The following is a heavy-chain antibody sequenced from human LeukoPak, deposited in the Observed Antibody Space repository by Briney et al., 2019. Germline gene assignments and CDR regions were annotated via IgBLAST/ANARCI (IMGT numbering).Heavy chain of an antibody. D-gene: IGHD3-22*01. Sequence: GGSLRLSCAASGFTFSSYAMSWVRQAPGKGLEWVSAISGSGGSTYYADSVKGRFTISRDNSKNTLYLQMNSLRAEDTAVYYCAKVFMYYYDSSGPNWLVRWGQGAQVTVSS. V-gene: IGHV3-23*01. CDR3: AKVFMYYYDSSGPNWLVR. J-gene: IGHJ5*02. CDR1: GFTFSSYA. CDR2: ISGSGGST.